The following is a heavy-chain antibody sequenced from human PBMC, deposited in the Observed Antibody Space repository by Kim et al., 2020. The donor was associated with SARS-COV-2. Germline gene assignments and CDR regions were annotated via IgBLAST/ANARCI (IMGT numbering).Heavy chain of an antibody. Sequence: VDSGKGRFTISRDNAKNSLYLQMNSLRAEDTAVYYCARGYGDYGDWDWFDPWGQGTLVTVSS. J-gene: IGHJ5*02. CDR3: ARGYGDYGDWDWFDP. V-gene: IGHV3-7*03. D-gene: IGHD4-17*01.